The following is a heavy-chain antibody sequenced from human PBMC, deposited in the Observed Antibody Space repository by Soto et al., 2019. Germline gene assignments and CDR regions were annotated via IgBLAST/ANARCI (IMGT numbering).Heavy chain of an antibody. CDR2: ISYDGSNK. Sequence: GGSLRLSCAASGFTFSSYGMHWVRQAPGKGLEWVAVISYDGSNKYYADSVKGRFTISRDNSKNTLYLQMNSLRAEDTAVYYCAKDREYSGYDKIDYWGQGTLVTVSS. V-gene: IGHV3-30*18. J-gene: IGHJ4*02. CDR1: GFTFSSYG. CDR3: AKDREYSGYDKIDY. D-gene: IGHD5-12*01.